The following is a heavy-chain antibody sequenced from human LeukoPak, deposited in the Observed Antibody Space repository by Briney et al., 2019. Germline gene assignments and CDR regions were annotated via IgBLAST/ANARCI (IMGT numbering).Heavy chain of an antibody. CDR3: ASSPWLGESDDY. CDR2: INPSGGST. V-gene: IGHV1-46*01. Sequence: ASVKISCKASGYTFTSYYMHWVRQAPGQGLEWMGIINPSGGSTSYAQKFQGRVTMTRDTSTSTVYMELSSLRSEDTAVYHCASSPWLGESDDYWGQGTLVTVSS. J-gene: IGHJ4*02. D-gene: IGHD3-10*01. CDR1: GYTFTSYY.